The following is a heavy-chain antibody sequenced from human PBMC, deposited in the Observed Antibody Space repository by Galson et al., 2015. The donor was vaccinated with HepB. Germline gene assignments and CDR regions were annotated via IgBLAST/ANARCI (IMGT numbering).Heavy chain of an antibody. D-gene: IGHD1-26*01. CDR2: INSSGSTI. J-gene: IGHJ4*02. Sequence: SLRLSCAASGFTFSDYYMSWIRQAPGKGLEWVSYINSSGSTIYYADSVKGRFTISRDNAKNALYLQMNSLGAEDTAVYYCARDMSGNYEGWDYWGQGTLVTVSS. V-gene: IGHV3-11*04. CDR1: GFTFSDYY. CDR3: ARDMSGNYEGWDY.